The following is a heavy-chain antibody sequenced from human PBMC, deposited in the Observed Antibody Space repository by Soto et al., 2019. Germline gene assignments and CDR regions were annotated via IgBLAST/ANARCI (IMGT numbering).Heavy chain of an antibody. D-gene: IGHD1-26*01. CDR2: IYHSGST. V-gene: IGHV4-30-2*01. CDR3: ASMGLKGLDY. J-gene: IGHJ4*02. Sequence: PSETLSLTCAVSGGSLSSGGYPWSWIRQPPGKGLEWIGYIYHSGSTYYNPSLKSRVTISVDRSKNQFSLKLSSVTAADTAVYYCASMGLKGLDYWGQGTLVTVSS. CDR1: GGSLSSGGYP.